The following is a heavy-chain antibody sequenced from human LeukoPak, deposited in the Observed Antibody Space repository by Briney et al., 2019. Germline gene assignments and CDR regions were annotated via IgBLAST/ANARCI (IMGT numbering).Heavy chain of an antibody. D-gene: IGHD6-19*01. CDR1: GFIFGDYA. CDR2: IRSKPYGGTT. Sequence: GGSLRLSCTASGFIFGDYAMSWVRQAPGKGLEWVGFIRSKPYGGTTEYAASVKGRFSISRDDSKSIAYLQMNSLKTEDTAVYSCTRSAGYSSGWYHDYWGRGTLVTVSS. V-gene: IGHV3-49*04. CDR3: TRSAGYSSGWYHDY. J-gene: IGHJ4*02.